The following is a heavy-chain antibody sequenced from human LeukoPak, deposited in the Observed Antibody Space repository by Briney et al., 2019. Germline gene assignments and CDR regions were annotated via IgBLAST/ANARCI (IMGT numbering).Heavy chain of an antibody. CDR1: GGSISTYY. CDR3: ARSRSGYSYDHAAFEI. V-gene: IGHV4-59*01. J-gene: IGHJ3*02. CDR2: IDYRGST. Sequence: SETLSLTCTVSGGSISTYYWSWIRQSTGKGLEWIAYIDYRGSTTYNPSLRRRVTISVDTSRNQFSLKLSSVTAADTAVYYCARSRSGYSYDHAAFEIWGQGTLFTVSS. D-gene: IGHD5-18*01.